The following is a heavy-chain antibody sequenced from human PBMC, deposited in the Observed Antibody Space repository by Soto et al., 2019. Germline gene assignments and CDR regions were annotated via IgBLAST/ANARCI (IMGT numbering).Heavy chain of an antibody. CDR3: TVTTSEDSTYYYYGMDV. CDR2: ISGSGGST. Sequence: GGSLRLSCAASGFTFSSYAMSWVRQAPGKGLEWVSAISGSGGSTYYAESVKGRFTISRDNSKNTLYLQMNSLRAEDTSLYYCTVTTSEDSTYYYYGMDVWGQGTTVTVSS. D-gene: IGHD4-17*01. CDR1: GFTFSSYA. V-gene: IGHV3-23*01. J-gene: IGHJ6*02.